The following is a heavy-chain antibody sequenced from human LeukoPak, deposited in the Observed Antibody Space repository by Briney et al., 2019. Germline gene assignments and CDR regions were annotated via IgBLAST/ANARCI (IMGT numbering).Heavy chain of an antibody. D-gene: IGHD4-17*01. CDR3: ARVEVLYGDPEGHAFDI. V-gene: IGHV3-23*01. Sequence: GGSLRLSCAASGFTFSSYAMSWVRQAPGKGLEWVSAISGSGGSTYYADSVKGRFTISRDNSKNTLYLQMNSLRAEDTAVYYCARVEVLYGDPEGHAFDIWGQGTMVTVSS. CDR2: ISGSGGST. J-gene: IGHJ3*02. CDR1: GFTFSSYA.